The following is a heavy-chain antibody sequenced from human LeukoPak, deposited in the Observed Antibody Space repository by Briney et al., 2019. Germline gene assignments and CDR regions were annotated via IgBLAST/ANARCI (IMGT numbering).Heavy chain of an antibody. CDR1: GFTLSTYW. V-gene: IGHV3-7*01. D-gene: IGHD3-22*01. CDR2: IKQDGSEK. CDR3: ARDGFNSGYHDY. Sequence: GGSLRLSCAASGFTLSTYWMSWVRQAPGKGLEWVANIKQDGSEKYYVDSVKGRFTISRDNAKNSLYLQMNSLRAEDTAVYYCARDGFNSGYHDYWGQGTLVTVSS. J-gene: IGHJ4*02.